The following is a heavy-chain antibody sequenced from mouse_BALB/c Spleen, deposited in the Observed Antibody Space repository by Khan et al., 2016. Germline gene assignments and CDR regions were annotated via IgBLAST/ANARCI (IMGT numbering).Heavy chain of an antibody. J-gene: IGHJ2*01. CDR3: VRSRRMGGNYLFDY. CDR1: GYTFTIYT. D-gene: IGHD2-1*01. CDR2: INPSSGYT. V-gene: IGHV1-4*01. Sequence: VQLQESGAELARPGASVKMSCKASGYTFTIYTMHWVKQRPGQGLEWIGYINPSSGYTNYNQKFKDKATLTADKSSSTAYMQLSSLTSEDSAVYCCVRSRRMGGNYLFDYWGQGTTLTVSS.